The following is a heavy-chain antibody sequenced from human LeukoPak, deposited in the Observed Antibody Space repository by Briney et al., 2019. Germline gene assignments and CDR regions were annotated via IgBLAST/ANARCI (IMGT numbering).Heavy chain of an antibody. CDR3: ARDPYGSGSYYFLTDY. D-gene: IGHD3-10*01. J-gene: IGHJ4*02. CDR2: ISSSSSTI. V-gene: IGHV3-48*04. CDR1: GLTFSSYS. Sequence: GGSLRLSCAASGLTFSSYSMKWVRQAPGKGREGGSYISSSSSTIYYADSVKGRFTISRDNAKNSLYLQMNSLRAEDTAVYYCARDPYGSGSYYFLTDYWGQGTLVTVSS.